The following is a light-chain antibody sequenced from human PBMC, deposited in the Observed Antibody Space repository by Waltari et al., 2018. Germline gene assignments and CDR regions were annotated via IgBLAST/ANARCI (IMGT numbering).Light chain of an antibody. V-gene: IGLV2-8*01. CDR3: SSYAGSSNLV. CDR1: SSDVGGYNY. Sequence: QSPLTQPPSASGSPGQSATLPCTGTSSDVGGYNYVSWYHQHPGKAPKLMIYEVSKRPSGVPDRFSGSKSGNTASLTVSGLQAEDEAGYYCSSYAGSSNLVFGGGTKLTVL. J-gene: IGLJ2*01. CDR2: EVS.